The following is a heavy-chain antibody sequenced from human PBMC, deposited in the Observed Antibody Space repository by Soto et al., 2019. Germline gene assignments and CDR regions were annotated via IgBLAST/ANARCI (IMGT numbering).Heavy chain of an antibody. V-gene: IGHV1-2*04. Sequence: ASVKVSCKASGYTFTGYYMHWVRQAPGQGLEWMGWINPNSGGTNYAQKFQGWVTMTRDTSISTAYMELSRLRSDDTAVYYCARVKLTGYYYYYYMDVWGKGTTVTVSS. CDR2: INPNSGGT. CDR3: ARVKLTGYYYYYYMDV. CDR1: GYTFTGYY. J-gene: IGHJ6*03. D-gene: IGHD3-9*01.